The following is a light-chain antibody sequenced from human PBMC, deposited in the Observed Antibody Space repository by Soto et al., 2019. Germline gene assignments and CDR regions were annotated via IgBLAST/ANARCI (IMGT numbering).Light chain of an antibody. CDR2: DAT. CDR1: HHIHKH. J-gene: IGKJ5*01. Sequence: EKLMSQSPATLSVSPGERVTLSCRASHHIHKHMSWFLQQPGQTPSLLICDATIRAADVPARFSGSGSGTAFTLPTSSLVPADFAVYYCQQRSNWSPITFGQGTRLEIK. V-gene: IGKV3-11*01. CDR3: QQRSNWSPIT.